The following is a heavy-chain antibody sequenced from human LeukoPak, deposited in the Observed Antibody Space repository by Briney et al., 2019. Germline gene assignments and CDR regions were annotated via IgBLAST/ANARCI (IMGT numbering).Heavy chain of an antibody. V-gene: IGHV4-59*12. Sequence: NPSETLSLTCTVSGGSISTYYWSWIRQPPGKGLEWIGYVYYKGSANYNPSLKSRVTISVDTSKNQFSLKLSSVTAADTAVYYCARTTRRSMIVVVTNAFGIWGQGTMVTVSS. CDR1: GGSISTYY. D-gene: IGHD3-22*01. CDR2: VYYKGSA. J-gene: IGHJ3*02. CDR3: ARTTRRSMIVVVTNAFGI.